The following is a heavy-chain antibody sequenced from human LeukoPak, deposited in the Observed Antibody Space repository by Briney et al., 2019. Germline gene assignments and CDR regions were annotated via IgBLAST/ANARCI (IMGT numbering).Heavy chain of an antibody. CDR3: ARGLNSYGSGLSNWFDP. J-gene: IGHJ5*02. CDR2: MNPNSGNT. D-gene: IGHD3-10*01. CDR1: GYIFTSYD. V-gene: IGHV1-8*01. Sequence: ASVKVSCKASGYIFTSYDINWVRQATGQGLEWMGWMNPNSGNTGYAQKFQGRVIMTRNTSKGTAYMELSSLRSEDTAVYYCARGLNSYGSGLSNWFDPWGQGTLVTVSS.